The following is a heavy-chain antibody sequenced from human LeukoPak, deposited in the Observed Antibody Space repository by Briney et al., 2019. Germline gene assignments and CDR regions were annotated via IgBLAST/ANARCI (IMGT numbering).Heavy chain of an antibody. CDR1: GYSISNGYY. D-gene: IGHD3-3*01. V-gene: IGHV4-38-2*02. Sequence: SETLSLTCTVSGYSISNGYYWGWIRQPPGKGLEWVGSISHRGSTYYNPSLRSQITISLDRSKQKFSLKLTSVTAADTAVYFCARGAEYYAIWRGYAGYSDYWGQGISVTVSS. CDR3: ARGAEYYAIWRGYAGYSDY. J-gene: IGHJ4*02. CDR2: ISHRGST.